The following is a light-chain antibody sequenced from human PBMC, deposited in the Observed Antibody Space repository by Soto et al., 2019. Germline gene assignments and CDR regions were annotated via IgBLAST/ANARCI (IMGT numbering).Light chain of an antibody. CDR1: QGIGST. CDR3: QRYNNWPLT. Sequence: EIVMTQSPATLSVSPGERATLSCRASQGIGSTLAWYQQKPGQTPRLLIYGASTRATGVPARFSGSGSGTEFTLNIHRLQSEDFAVYYCQRYNNWPLTFGGGNKVEIK. J-gene: IGKJ4*01. CDR2: GAS. V-gene: IGKV3-15*01.